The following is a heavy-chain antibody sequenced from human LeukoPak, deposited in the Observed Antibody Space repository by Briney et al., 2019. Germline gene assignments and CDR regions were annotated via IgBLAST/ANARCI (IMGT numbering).Heavy chain of an antibody. Sequence: GRSLRLSCAASGFTFSSYGMHWVRQAPGKWLEWVAVISYDGSNKYYADSVKGRFTISRDNSKNTLYLQMNSLRAEDTAVYYCARSIAAAYFDYWGQGTLVTVSS. CDR1: GFTFSSYG. CDR2: ISYDGSNK. V-gene: IGHV3-30*04. D-gene: IGHD6-13*01. CDR3: ARSIAAAYFDY. J-gene: IGHJ4*02.